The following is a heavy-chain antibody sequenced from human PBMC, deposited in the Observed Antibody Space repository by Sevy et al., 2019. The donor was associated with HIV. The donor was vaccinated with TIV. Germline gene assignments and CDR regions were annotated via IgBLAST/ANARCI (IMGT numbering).Heavy chain of an antibody. CDR2: INHSGST. CDR1: GGSFSGYY. V-gene: IGHV4-34*01. CDR3: ARRQGQYYDILTGSYYFDY. Sequence: SETLSLTCAVYGGSFSGYYWSWIRQPPGKGLEWIGEINHSGSTNYDPSLKSRVTISVDTSKNQFSLKLGSVTAADTAVYYCARRQGQYYDILTGSYYFDYWGQGTLVTVSS. J-gene: IGHJ4*02. D-gene: IGHD3-9*01.